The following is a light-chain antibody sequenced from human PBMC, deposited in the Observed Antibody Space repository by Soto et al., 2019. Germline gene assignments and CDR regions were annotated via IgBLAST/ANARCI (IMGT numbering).Light chain of an antibody. CDR1: SSDVGGYNY. J-gene: IGLJ1*01. Sequence: QSALTQPASVSGSPGQSITISCTGTSSDVGGYNYVSWYQQYPGKAPKLMIYDVSNRPSGVSNRFSGSKSGNTASLTISGLQAEDEADYYCSSYTSSSTHNYVFGTGTKLTVL. CDR2: DVS. V-gene: IGLV2-14*01. CDR3: SSYTSSSTHNYV.